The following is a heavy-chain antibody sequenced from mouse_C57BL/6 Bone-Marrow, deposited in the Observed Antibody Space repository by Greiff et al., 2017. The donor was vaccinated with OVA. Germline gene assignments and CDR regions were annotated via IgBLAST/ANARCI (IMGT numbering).Heavy chain of an antibody. CDR2: ISDGGSYT. CDR3: ARESYYYGSAY. V-gene: IGHV5-4*01. Sequence: DVKLVESGGGLVKPGGSLKLSCAASGFTFSSYAMSWVRQTPEKRLEWVATISDGGSYTYYPDNVKGRFTISRDNAKNNLYLQMSHLKSEDTAMYYCARESYYYGSAYWGQGTLVTVSA. CDR1: GFTFSSYA. J-gene: IGHJ3*01. D-gene: IGHD1-1*01.